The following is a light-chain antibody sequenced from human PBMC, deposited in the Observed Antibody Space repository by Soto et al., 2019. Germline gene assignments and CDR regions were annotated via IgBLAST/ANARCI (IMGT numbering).Light chain of an antibody. CDR3: LQDYNYPYT. CDR1: QSLAGNY. J-gene: IGKJ2*01. CDR2: GAS. V-gene: IGKV3-20*01. Sequence: DIVLTQSPGTLSLSPGETATLSCRASQSLAGNYLAWYQQKPGQAPRLLISGASSRATGIPDRFSGSGSGTDFTLTISGLEPEDFATYYCLQDYNYPYTFGQGTLLEIK.